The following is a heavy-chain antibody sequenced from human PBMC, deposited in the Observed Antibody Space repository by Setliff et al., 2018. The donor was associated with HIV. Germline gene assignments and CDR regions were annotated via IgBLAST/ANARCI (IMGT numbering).Heavy chain of an antibody. Sequence: GASVKVSCKASGYTFTGYYIHWVRQAPGQGLEWMGGIIPIFGKTNYAQKFQGRVTITADKSTTTAFMDLSGLRSEDTAVYYCAENRSPSIFSAPTNAFDIWGQGTMVTVSS. CDR1: GYTFTGYY. CDR2: IIPIFGKT. V-gene: IGHV1-69*06. J-gene: IGHJ3*02. CDR3: AENRSPSIFSAPTNAFDI. D-gene: IGHD3-9*01.